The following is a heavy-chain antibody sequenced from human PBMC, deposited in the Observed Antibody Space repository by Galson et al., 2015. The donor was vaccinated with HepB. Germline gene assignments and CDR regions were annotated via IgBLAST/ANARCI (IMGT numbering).Heavy chain of an antibody. Sequence: SLRLSCAASGFTFSSYAMHWVRQAPGKGLEWVAVISYDGSNKYYADSVKGRFTISRDNSKNTLYLQMNSLRAEDTAVYYCARDSPQSPLHYFDYWGQGTLVTVSS. CDR3: ARDSPQSPLHYFDY. J-gene: IGHJ4*02. CDR1: GFTFSSYA. V-gene: IGHV3-30*04. CDR2: ISYDGSNK.